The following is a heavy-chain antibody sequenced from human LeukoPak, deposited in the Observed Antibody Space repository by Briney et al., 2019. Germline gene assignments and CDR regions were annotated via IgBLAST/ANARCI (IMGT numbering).Heavy chain of an antibody. CDR2: ISWNSGSI. D-gene: IGHD5-12*01. Sequence: PGGSLRLSCAASGFTFDDYAMHWVRQAPGKGLEWVSGISWNSGSIGYADSVKGRLTISRDNAKNSLYLQMNSLRAEDTALYYCALGYSGYDSPFDYWGQGTLVTVSS. CDR1: GFTFDDYA. V-gene: IGHV3-9*01. CDR3: ALGYSGYDSPFDY. J-gene: IGHJ4*02.